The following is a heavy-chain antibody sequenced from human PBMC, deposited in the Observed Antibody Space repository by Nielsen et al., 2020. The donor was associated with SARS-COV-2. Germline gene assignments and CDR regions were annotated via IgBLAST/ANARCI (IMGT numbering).Heavy chain of an antibody. Sequence: ASVKVSCKASGYTFTSYYMHWVRQAPGQGLEWMGIINPSGSSTSYAQKFQGRVTMTRDTSTSTVYMELSSLRSEDTAVYYCAVTYGDYMYYYYYMDVWGKGTTVTVSS. CDR1: GYTFTSYY. CDR3: AVTYGDYMYYYYYMDV. D-gene: IGHD4-17*01. J-gene: IGHJ6*03. CDR2: INPSGSST. V-gene: IGHV1-46*01.